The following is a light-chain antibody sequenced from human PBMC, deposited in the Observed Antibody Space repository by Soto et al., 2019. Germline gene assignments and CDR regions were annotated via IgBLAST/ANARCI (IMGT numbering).Light chain of an antibody. Sequence: EVVMTQSPDTLSVSPRERATLSCRASQSVSSSLAWYQQKPGQAPRLLIYGASTRATGVPARFSGSGSGTEFTLTISSLQSEDVAVYYCQHFHNWPPLTFGQGTRVEIK. J-gene: IGKJ1*01. CDR2: GAS. CDR1: QSVSSS. CDR3: QHFHNWPPLT. V-gene: IGKV3-15*01.